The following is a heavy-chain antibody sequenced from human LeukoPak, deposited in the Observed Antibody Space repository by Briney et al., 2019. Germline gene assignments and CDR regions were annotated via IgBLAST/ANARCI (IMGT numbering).Heavy chain of an antibody. J-gene: IGHJ6*03. CDR2: IYYSGST. CDR3: ARYACSGSYRGYYYMDV. D-gene: IGHD3-10*02. CDR1: SGSISSGGYY. Sequence: SQTLSLTCTVSSGSISSGGYYWSWIRQHPGKGLEWIGYIYYSGSTYYNPSLKSRVTISVDTSKNQFSLKLSSVTAADTAVYYCARYACSGSYRGYYYMDVWGKGTTVTVSS. V-gene: IGHV4-31*03.